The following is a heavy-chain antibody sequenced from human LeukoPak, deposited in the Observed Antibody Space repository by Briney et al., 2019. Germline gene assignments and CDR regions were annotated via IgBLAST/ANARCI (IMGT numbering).Heavy chain of an antibody. D-gene: IGHD3-16*01. CDR3: AKRHASYFYGIDV. CDR2: ISGGGGGT. Sequence: GGSLRLSCAASGFTFSSYALSWVRQAPGSGLEWVSIISGGGGGTYYAESVKGRFTVSRDNSKNALYLQMNSLRADDTAVYYCAKRHASYFYGIDVWGQGTTVTVSS. J-gene: IGHJ6*02. V-gene: IGHV3-23*01. CDR1: GFTFSSYA.